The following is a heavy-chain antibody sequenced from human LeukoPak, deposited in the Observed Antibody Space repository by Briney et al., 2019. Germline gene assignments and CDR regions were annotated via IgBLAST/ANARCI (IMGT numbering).Heavy chain of an antibody. Sequence: ASVKVSCKASAYTFTGYYMHWVRQAPGQGLEWMGIINPSGGSTSYAEKFQGRVTMTRDTSTSTVYMEVSSLRSEDTAVYYCAREAPITMTGYAFDIWGQGTMVTVSS. CDR3: AREAPITMTGYAFDI. CDR1: AYTFTGYY. J-gene: IGHJ3*02. CDR2: INPSGGST. V-gene: IGHV1-46*01. D-gene: IGHD3-22*01.